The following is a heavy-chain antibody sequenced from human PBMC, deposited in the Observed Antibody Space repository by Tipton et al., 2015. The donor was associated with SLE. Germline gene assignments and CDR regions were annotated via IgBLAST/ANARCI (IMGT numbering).Heavy chain of an antibody. V-gene: IGHV3-23*01. D-gene: IGHD3-3*01. Sequence: SLRLSCAASGFTFSNYWLRWIRQAPGKRLEWVSHITGPGVGTYYADSVKGHFTISRDNSRSTLYLQMNNLRPEDTAVYYCAKDAIERNGVFDAFDFWGQGAMVTVSS. CDR2: ITGPGVGT. CDR1: GFTFSNYW. CDR3: AKDAIERNGVFDAFDF. J-gene: IGHJ3*01.